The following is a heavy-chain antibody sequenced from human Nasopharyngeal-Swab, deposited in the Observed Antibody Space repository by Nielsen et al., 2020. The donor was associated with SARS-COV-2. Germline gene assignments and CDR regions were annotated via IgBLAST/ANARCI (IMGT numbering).Heavy chain of an antibody. Sequence: WGSLTLSCVVFGGTLNGFHWKWIRQTPGKGLEWIGEINDRGSGNYNPSLRSRVTISAGTSNIQFSLKLNSVTAADTAVYYCAGGKDAYYYMDVWGEGTTVTVSS. J-gene: IGHJ6*03. CDR1: GGTLNGFH. CDR3: AGGKDAYYYMDV. V-gene: IGHV4-34*01. D-gene: IGHD2-15*01. CDR2: INDRGSG.